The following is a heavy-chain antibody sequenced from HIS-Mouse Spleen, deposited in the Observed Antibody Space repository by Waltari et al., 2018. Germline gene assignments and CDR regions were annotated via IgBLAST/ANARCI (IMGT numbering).Heavy chain of an antibody. Sequence: QVQLQESGPGLVKPSQTLSLTCTVSGGSISSGGYYCSWILQHPAKGLEWIGYIYYSGSTYYTPSLKSRVTISVDTSKNQFSLKLSSVTAADTAVYYCARSPYYDFWSGYSDNWFDPWGQGTLVTVSS. CDR3: ARSPYYDFWSGYSDNWFDP. V-gene: IGHV4-31*03. J-gene: IGHJ5*02. CDR1: GGSISSGGYY. D-gene: IGHD3-3*01. CDR2: IYYSGST.